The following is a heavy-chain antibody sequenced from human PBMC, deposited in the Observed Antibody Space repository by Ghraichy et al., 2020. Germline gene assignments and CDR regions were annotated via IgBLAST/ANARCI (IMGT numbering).Heavy chain of an antibody. J-gene: IGHJ4*02. D-gene: IGHD3-10*01. CDR1: GFTFSSYW. CDR3: ARDYYYGSGTCFDY. Sequence: GESLNISCAASGFTFSSYWMSWVRQAPGKGLEWVANIKQDGSEKYYVDSVKGRFTISRDNAKNSLYLQMNSLRAEDTAVYYCARDYYYGSGTCFDYWGQGTLVTVSS. CDR2: IKQDGSEK. V-gene: IGHV3-7*03.